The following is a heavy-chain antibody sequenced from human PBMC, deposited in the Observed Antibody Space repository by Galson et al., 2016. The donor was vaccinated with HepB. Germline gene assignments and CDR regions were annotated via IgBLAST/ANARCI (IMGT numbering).Heavy chain of an antibody. V-gene: IGHV1-58*01. CDR3: AAVRSDGMDV. CDR2: IAVGSDNT. J-gene: IGHJ6*02. Sequence: SVKVSCKASGFTFINSAVQWVRQARGQRLEWVGWIAVGSDNTKYAQKFQERVTITRDMSTSTAYMELSSLTSEDTAVYYCAAVRSDGMDVWGQGSTVTVSS. CDR1: GFTFINSA.